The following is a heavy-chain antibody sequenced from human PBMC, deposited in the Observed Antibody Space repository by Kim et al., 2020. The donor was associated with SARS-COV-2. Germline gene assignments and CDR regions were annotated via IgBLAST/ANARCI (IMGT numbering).Heavy chain of an antibody. CDR2: INHSGST. Sequence: SETLSLTCAVYGGSFSGYYWSWIRQPPGKGLEWIGEINHSGSTNYNPSLKSRVTISVDTSKHQFSLKLSSVTAADTAVYYCARDIQGYYVWGSYRYPKQSYWYIDVWGRGTLVTVSS. V-gene: IGHV4-34*01. J-gene: IGHJ2*01. D-gene: IGHD3-16*02. CDR1: GGSFSGYY. CDR3: ARDIQGYYVWGSYRYPKQSYWYIDV.